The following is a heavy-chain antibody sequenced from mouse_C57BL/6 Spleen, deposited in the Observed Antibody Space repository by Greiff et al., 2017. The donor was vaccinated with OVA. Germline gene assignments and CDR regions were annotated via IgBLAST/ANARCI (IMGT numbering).Heavy chain of an antibody. V-gene: IGHV1-61*01. CDR2: IYPSDSET. Sequence: VQLQQPGAELVRPGSSVKLSCKASGYTFTSYWMDWVKQRPGQGLEWIGNIYPSDSETHYNQKFKDKATLTVVKSSSTAYMQLSSLTSEDSAVYYCARKRSYAMDYWGQGTSVTVSS. CDR1: GYTFTSYW. CDR3: ARKRSYAMDY. J-gene: IGHJ4*01.